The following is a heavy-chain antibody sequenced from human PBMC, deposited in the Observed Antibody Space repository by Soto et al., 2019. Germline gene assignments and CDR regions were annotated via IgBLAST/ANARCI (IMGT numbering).Heavy chain of an antibody. D-gene: IGHD1-7*01. V-gene: IGHV1-18*01. CDR3: ARVSLSWAVNTWDYPKTFFEY. CDR2: ISGYNGNT. CDR1: GYTFTGYG. Sequence: QVHLVQSGAEVKNSGASVKVACKASGYTFTGYGVSWVRQAPGQGLEFMGWISGYNGNTKYAQRFQGRLTMTTDTSTSTAYMELRSLTSDDTAVYYCARVSLSWAVNTWDYPKTFFEYWGQGTLFTVSS. J-gene: IGHJ4*02.